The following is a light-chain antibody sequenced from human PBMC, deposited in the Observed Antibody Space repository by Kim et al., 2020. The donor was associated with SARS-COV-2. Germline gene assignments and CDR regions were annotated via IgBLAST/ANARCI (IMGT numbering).Light chain of an antibody. V-gene: IGKV1-17*01. CDR3: IQHSTCPLT. CDR2: GAS. J-gene: IGKJ5*01. Sequence: TFTCRASQAIWNALGGYQQNPGRSPKRLIYGASSLQSGVPSRFAASESGSEFTFTVSSVQPEDFATYFCIQHSTCPLTFCEGTRLEI. CDR1: QAIWNA.